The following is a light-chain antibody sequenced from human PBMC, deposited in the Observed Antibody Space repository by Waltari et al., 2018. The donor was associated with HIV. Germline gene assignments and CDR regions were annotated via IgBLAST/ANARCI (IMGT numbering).Light chain of an antibody. CDR1: ELGDKY. CDR3: QAWDSSTDVV. Sequence: SYHLTQPPSVSVSPGQTATITCSGDELGDKYTCWYQQRPGQSPVLVISQNTKRPSGIPERFSGSASGNTATLTISGTQAVEEADYYCQAWDSSTDVVFGGGTKLTVL. J-gene: IGLJ3*02. V-gene: IGLV3-1*01. CDR2: QNT.